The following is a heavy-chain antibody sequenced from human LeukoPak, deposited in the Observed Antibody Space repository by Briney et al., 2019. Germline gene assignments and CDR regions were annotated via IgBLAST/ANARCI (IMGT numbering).Heavy chain of an antibody. CDR1: GFTFSSYA. CDR3: AKDPAAMENYFDY. Sequence: GGSLRLSCAVSGFTFSSYAMSWVRQAPGKGLEWVSAVSVTGGSTYYGDSVKGRFTISRDNSKNTLYLQMNSLRAEDTAVYYCAKDPAAMENYFDYWGQGTLVTVSS. J-gene: IGHJ4*02. V-gene: IGHV3-23*01. D-gene: IGHD2-2*01. CDR2: VSVTGGST.